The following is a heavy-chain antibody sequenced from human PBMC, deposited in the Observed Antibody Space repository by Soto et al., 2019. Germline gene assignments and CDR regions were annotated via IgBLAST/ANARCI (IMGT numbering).Heavy chain of an antibody. J-gene: IGHJ4*02. CDR2: IHSGSDRI. V-gene: IGHV3-23*01. D-gene: IGHD2-2*01. CDR1: GFTFSSYT. CDR3: ARTGTNPWGY. Sequence: EVQLLESGGGLVQPGGSLRLSCAASGFTFSSYTMTWVRQAPGKGLEWVSSIHSGSDRIYYADSVKGRFTISRDNSKNTVSLQVDSLRGEDTAVYYCARTGTNPWGYWGQGTLVTVSS.